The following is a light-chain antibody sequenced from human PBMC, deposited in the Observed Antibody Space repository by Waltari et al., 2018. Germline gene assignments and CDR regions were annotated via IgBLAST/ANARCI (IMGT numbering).Light chain of an antibody. J-gene: IGKJ1*01. CDR3: MQGRHWPWT. CDR1: QGLVYRDGDTY. V-gene: IGKV2-30*01. Sequence: DVVMTQSPLSLPVTLGQPASISCRSSQGLVYRDGDTYLTWFQQRPGQSPRRLIYKVSNRDSGVPDRFSGSGSGTDFTLKISRVEAEDVGVYYCMQGRHWPWTFGQGTKVEIK. CDR2: KVS.